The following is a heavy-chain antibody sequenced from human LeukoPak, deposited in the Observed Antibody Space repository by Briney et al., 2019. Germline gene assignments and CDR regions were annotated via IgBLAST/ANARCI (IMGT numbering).Heavy chain of an antibody. Sequence: GSLRLSCAASGFTFSSYAMSWVRQAPGKGLEWVSAISGSGGSTYYADSVKGRFTISRDNSKSTLYLQMNSLRAEDTAVYYCAKGVVVITRYFDYWGQGTLVTVSS. CDR2: ISGSGGST. D-gene: IGHD3-22*01. CDR3: AKGVVVITRYFDY. V-gene: IGHV3-23*01. J-gene: IGHJ4*02. CDR1: GFTFSSYA.